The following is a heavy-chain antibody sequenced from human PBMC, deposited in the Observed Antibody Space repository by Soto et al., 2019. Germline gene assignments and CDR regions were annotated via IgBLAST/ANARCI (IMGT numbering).Heavy chain of an antibody. CDR1: GFTFSSYA. V-gene: IGHV3-23*01. CDR3: AKQAGYCDY. Sequence: EVQLLESGGGLVQPGGSLRLSCAASGFTFSSYAMSWVRQTPGKGLEWVSGISGSGYTTYHADSVKGRFTISRDNSKNTRYLQMNSLRAEDTAVYYCAKQAGYCDYWGQGAVVTVSS. CDR2: ISGSGYTT. D-gene: IGHD3-10*01. J-gene: IGHJ4*02.